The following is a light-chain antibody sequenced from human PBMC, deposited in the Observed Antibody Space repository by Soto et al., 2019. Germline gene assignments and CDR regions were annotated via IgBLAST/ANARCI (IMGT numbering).Light chain of an antibody. Sequence: ESVLTQSPGALSLSPGERATLSCRASQSVSSSYLAWYQQKPGQAPRLLIYGASSRATGIPDRFSGSGSGTDFTLTISRLEPEDFAVYYCQQYGSSPQVTFGGGTKVDIK. J-gene: IGKJ4*01. CDR3: QQYGSSPQVT. CDR2: GAS. CDR1: QSVSSSY. V-gene: IGKV3-20*01.